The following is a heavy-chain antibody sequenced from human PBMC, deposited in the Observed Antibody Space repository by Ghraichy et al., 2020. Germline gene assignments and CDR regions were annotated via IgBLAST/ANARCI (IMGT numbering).Heavy chain of an antibody. CDR3: VRGRANYGRITISGVDLRDYFYYYMDV. V-gene: IGHV3-48*03. CDR1: GFTFSGFE. D-gene: IGHD3-3*01. Sequence: GGSLRLSCEASGFTFSGFEMTWVRQAPEKGLEWISYINSNGDIKHDSDSVKGRFTVSRDNAKNSLSLQMNSLRDEDTAIYYCVRGRANYGRITISGVDLRDYFYYYMDVWGKGTTVIVSS. CDR2: INSNGDIK. J-gene: IGHJ6*03.